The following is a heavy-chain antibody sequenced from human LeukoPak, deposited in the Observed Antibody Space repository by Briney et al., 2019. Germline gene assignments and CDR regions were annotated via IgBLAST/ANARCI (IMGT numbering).Heavy chain of an antibody. CDR2: INHSGST. D-gene: IGHD3-3*01. J-gene: IGHJ4*02. CDR1: GGSLSGYY. Sequence: KPSETLSLTCAVYGGSLSGYYWSWIRQPPGKGLEWVGEINHSGSTNYNPSPKSRVTISVDTSKTQFCLKLSSVTAADTAVYYCARGIYDFWSGYFFDYWGQGTLVTVSS. V-gene: IGHV4-34*01. CDR3: ARGIYDFWSGYFFDY.